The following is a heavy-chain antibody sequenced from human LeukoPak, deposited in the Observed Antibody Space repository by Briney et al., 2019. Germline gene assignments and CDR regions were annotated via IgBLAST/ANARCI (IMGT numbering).Heavy chain of an antibody. J-gene: IGHJ6*03. V-gene: IGHV4-59*08. CDR2: IYYSGST. Sequence: SETLSLTCTVSGGSISSYYWSWIRQPPGKGLEWIGYIYYSGSTNYNPSLKSRVTISVDTSKNQFSLKLSSVTAADTAVYYCARSLGAVAGSMDVWGKGTTVTVSS. CDR1: GGSISSYY. D-gene: IGHD6-19*01. CDR3: ARSLGAVAGSMDV.